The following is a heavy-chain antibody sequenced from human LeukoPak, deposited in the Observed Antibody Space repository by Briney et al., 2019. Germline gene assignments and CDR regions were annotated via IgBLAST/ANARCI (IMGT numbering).Heavy chain of an antibody. CDR2: IDASDTQT. CDR3: ARRNRYKAISRDL. CDR1: GSTFANLW. Sequence: GGPWNISGVASGSTFANLWISGVGQMPARGLEWMGRIDASDTQTNYNPSFRGLLTLSVDKSISTAYLHWGTLKASDTAIYYCARRNRYKAISRDLWGRGTVVTVSS. J-gene: IGHJ2*01. D-gene: IGHD5-12*01. V-gene: IGHV5-10-1*01.